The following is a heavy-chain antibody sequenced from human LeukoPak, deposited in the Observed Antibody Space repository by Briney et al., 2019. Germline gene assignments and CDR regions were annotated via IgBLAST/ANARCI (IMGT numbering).Heavy chain of an antibody. V-gene: IGHV3-23*01. D-gene: IGHD2-21*02. J-gene: IGHJ4*02. CDR1: GFTFSSYA. CDR3: VKARMPHCGTDCLES. CDR2: IRGSGGGT. Sequence: GGSLRLSCAASGFTFSSYAMSWVRQAPGKGLEWVSVIRGSGGGTYYADSVKGRFTISRDNSKNTVYLQMNSLRAEDTAVYYCVKARMPHCGTDCLESWGQGTLVTVSS.